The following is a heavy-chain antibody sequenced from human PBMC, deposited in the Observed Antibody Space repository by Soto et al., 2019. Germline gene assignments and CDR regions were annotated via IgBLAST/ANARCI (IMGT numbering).Heavy chain of an antibody. D-gene: IGHD2-21*01. Sequence: SETLSLTCDVSGASVTSVNYFWTWIRQPPGGGLEWIGYISNSGISKYNPSLKSRVAMSHDTSKNQFSLNLHSVTAADTAVYFCARGEGNSYYACHFDTWGQGALVTVST. CDR3: ARGEGNSYYACHFDT. J-gene: IGHJ4*02. V-gene: IGHV4-61*01. CDR1: GASVTSVNYF. CDR2: ISNSGIS.